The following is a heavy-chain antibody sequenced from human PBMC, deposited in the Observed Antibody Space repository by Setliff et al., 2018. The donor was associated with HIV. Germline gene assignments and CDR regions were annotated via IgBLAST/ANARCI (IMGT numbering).Heavy chain of an antibody. CDR1: GFTFSSYA. D-gene: IGHD2-15*01. J-gene: IGHJ4*02. V-gene: IGHV3-23*01. CDR2: ITNDGRNT. Sequence: GGSLRLSCAASGFTFSSYAMSWVRQAPGKGLEWVSSITNDGRNTYYADSVKGRFTISRDNSKNTLYLQMNSLRAEDMAVYYCAKGALGYCSGTICYPFDYWAQGTLVTVSS. CDR3: AKGALGYCSGTICYPFDY.